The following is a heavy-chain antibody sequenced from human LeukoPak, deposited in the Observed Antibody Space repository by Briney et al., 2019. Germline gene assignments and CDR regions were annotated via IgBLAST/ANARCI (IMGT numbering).Heavy chain of an antibody. D-gene: IGHD3-3*01. CDR2: MTADGDAT. J-gene: IGHJ4*02. CDR1: GFTFNKYA. V-gene: IGHV3-23*01. Sequence: GGSLRLSCAASGFTFNKYAMSWVRQAPGKGLEWVSTMTADGDATYYADSVKGRCTISRDNSKNTLSLEMNSLTVDDTAVYFCAKPHLFGVVMRFDYWGQGTLVAVSS. CDR3: AKPHLFGVVMRFDY.